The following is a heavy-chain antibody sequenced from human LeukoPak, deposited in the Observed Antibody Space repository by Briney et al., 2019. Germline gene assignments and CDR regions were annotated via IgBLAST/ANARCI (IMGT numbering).Heavy chain of an antibody. V-gene: IGHV1-69*06. J-gene: IGHJ5*02. CDR1: GGTFSSYS. D-gene: IGHD3-10*01. Sequence: SVKVSCKASGGTFSSYSINWVRQAPGLGLEWMGGIIPIFGTTNYAQRFQDRVTITADKSTSTAYMELRSLRSDDTAVYYCARGITMVRGVTNWFDPWGQGTLVTVSS. CDR2: IIPIFGTT. CDR3: ARGITMVRGVTNWFDP.